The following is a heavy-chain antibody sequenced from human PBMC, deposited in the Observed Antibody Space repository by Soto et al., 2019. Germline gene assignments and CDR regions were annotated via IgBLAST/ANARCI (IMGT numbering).Heavy chain of an antibody. J-gene: IGHJ6*02. D-gene: IGHD2-2*01. CDR1: GFTFSSYG. Sequence: GGSLRLSCAASGFTFSSYGMHWVRQAPGKGLEWVGFIRSKAYGGTTEYAASVKGRFTISRDDSKSIAYLQMNSLKTEDTAVYYCTRLDVLVPAAPPYYGMNVWGQGTTVTVSS. CDR2: IRSKAYGGTT. CDR3: TRLDVLVPAAPPYYGMNV. V-gene: IGHV3-49*04.